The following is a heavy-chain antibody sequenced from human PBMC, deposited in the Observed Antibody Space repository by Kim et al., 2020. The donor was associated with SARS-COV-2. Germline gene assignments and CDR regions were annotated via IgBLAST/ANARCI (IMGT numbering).Heavy chain of an antibody. V-gene: IGHV3-9*01. J-gene: IGHJ4*02. CDR3: AKDLYGDNGGFDY. CDR2: ISWNSGSI. CDR1: GFTFDDYA. Sequence: GGSLRLSCAASGFTFDDYAMHWVRQAPGKGLEWVSGISWNSGSIGYADSVKGRFTISRDNAKNSLYLQMNSLRAEDTALYYCAKDLYGDNGGFDYWGQGTLVTVSS. D-gene: IGHD4-17*01.